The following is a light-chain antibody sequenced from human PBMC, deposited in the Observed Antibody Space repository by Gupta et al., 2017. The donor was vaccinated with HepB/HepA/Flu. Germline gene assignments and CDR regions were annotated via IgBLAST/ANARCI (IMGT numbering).Light chain of an antibody. CDR2: QDN. V-gene: IGLV3-1*01. CDR3: QAWDTSNGVV. Sequence: YDLTQPPSVSVSPGQTATITCTGDRLGDKYSCWYQQKPGQSPLLVIYQDNERPSGIPERLSGSNSGNTASLTISGTQAMDEADYYCQAWDTSNGVVFGGGTKLTVL. CDR1: RLGDKY. J-gene: IGLJ2*01.